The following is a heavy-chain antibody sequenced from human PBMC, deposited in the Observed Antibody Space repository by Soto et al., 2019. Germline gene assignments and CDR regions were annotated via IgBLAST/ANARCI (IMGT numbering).Heavy chain of an antibody. J-gene: IGHJ6*02. D-gene: IGHD2-15*01. CDR1: GYSFTIYW. Sequence: GESLKISCKGSGYSFTIYWISWVRQMPGKGLEWMGRIDPSDSYTNYSPSFQGHVTISADKSISTAYLQWSSLKASDTAMYYCARHALGNCSGGSCYSPYYYYGMDVWGQGTTVTVSS. V-gene: IGHV5-10-1*01. CDR3: ARHALGNCSGGSCYSPYYYYGMDV. CDR2: IDPSDSYT.